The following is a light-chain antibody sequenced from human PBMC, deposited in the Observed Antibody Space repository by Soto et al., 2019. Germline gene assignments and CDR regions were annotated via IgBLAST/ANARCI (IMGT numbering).Light chain of an antibody. J-gene: IGKJ1*01. CDR1: QGISSH. CDR2: GAS. V-gene: IGKV1D-8*01. Sequence: VIGMTQSPSLLSASTGDRVTINCRVSQGISSHFAWYQQKPGKAPDLLIYGASTLQSGVPSRFSGSGSGTDFTLTISCLQSEDFATYYCQQYYDFPRTFGQGTKVEIK. CDR3: QQYYDFPRT.